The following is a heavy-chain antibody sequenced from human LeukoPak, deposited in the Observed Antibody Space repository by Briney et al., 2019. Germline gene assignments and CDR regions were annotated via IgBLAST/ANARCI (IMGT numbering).Heavy chain of an antibody. CDR3: ARRGITISGVLVYHYSGLDV. CDR2: IKDDGSEK. D-gene: IGHD3-3*01. J-gene: IGHJ6*02. V-gene: IGHV3-7*02. CDR1: GFTFSSHW. Sequence: GGSLRLSCAGSGFTFSSHWMNWVRQAPGKGLEWVASIKDDGSEKHFLDSVNGRFAISRDNAKNSLYLQISSLRAEDTAVYCCARRGITISGVLVYHYSGLDVWGQGTTVTVSS.